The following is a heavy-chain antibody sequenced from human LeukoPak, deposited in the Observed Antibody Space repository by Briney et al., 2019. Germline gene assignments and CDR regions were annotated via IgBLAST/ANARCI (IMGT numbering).Heavy chain of an antibody. CDR2: ISRSSSTI. D-gene: IGHD3-10*01. J-gene: IGHJ4*02. CDR3: ARGHGSGSYYPDY. Sequence: PGGSLRLSCAASGFPFSSYSMNWVRQAPGKGLEWVSYISRSSSTIYYADSVKGRFTISRDDAKNSLYLQMNSLRAEDTAVYYCARGHGSGSYYPDYWGQGTLVTVSS. CDR1: GFPFSSYS. V-gene: IGHV3-48*01.